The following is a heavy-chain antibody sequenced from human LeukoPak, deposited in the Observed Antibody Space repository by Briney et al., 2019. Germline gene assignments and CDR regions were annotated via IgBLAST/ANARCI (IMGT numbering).Heavy chain of an antibody. CDR1: GYTFTGYY. CDR3: ARGFSVAGTDNWYFDL. CDR2: INPNSGGT. D-gene: IGHD6-19*01. J-gene: IGHJ2*01. V-gene: IGHV1-2*04. Sequence: GASVKVSCKASGYTFTGYYMHWVRQAPGQGLEWMGWINPNSGGTNYAQKFQGWVTITRDTSISTAYMELSRLRSDDTAVYYCARGFSVAGTDNWYFDLWGRGTLVTVSS.